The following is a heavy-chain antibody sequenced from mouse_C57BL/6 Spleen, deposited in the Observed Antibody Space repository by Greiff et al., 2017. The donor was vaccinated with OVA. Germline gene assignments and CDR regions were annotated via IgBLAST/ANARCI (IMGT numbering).Heavy chain of an antibody. D-gene: IGHD1-3*01. CDR3: AREGLELAPDY. CDR1: GFTFSSYG. V-gene: IGHV5-6*02. CDR2: ISSGGSYT. Sequence: EVMLVESGGDLVKPGGSLKLSCAASGFTFSSYGMSWVPQTPDKRLEWVATISSGGSYTYYPDSVKGRFTISRDNAKNTLYLQMSSLKSEDTAMYYCAREGLELAPDYWGQGTTLTVSS. J-gene: IGHJ2*01.